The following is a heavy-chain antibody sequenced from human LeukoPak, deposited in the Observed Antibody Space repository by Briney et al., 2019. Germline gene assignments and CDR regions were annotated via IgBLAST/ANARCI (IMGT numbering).Heavy chain of an antibody. V-gene: IGHV3-66*02. CDR2: MFGGGGT. Sequence: PGGSLRLSCAASGFTVTTNYIVWVGQAPGKGLEWVSGMFGGGGTYYADSVKGRFTISRDNSKNTLYLQMTSLRPEDTAVYHCARSDSSSTRRAFDTWGLGTMVSVSS. D-gene: IGHD6-6*01. CDR1: GFTVTTNY. J-gene: IGHJ3*02. CDR3: ARSDSSSTRRAFDT.